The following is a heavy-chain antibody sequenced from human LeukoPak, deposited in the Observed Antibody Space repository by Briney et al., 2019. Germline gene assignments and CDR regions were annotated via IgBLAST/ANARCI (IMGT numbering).Heavy chain of an antibody. J-gene: IGHJ4*02. CDR3: ARTSGWIDC. CDR1: GDSVSSNSAA. Sequence: SQTLSLTCAISGDSVSSNSAAWNWLRQSPSRGLEWLGRTYYRSKWYNHYAVSVKGRISINPDTSKNQFSLQLSSVTPEDTAVYYCARTSGWIDCWGQGTLVTVSS. V-gene: IGHV6-1*01. CDR2: TYYRSKWYN. D-gene: IGHD6-19*01.